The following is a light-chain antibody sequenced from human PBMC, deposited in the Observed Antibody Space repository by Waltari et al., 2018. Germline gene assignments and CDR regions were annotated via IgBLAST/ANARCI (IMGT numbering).Light chain of an antibody. CDR1: HGISYY. Sequence: DIRLTQSPSSLSASVGDRVTITCRASHGISYYLAWFQQRPGKAPKPLIFGASSLQRGVPWRFSGGGSETFFTLTINDLQPEDFATYYCQQYNSYPPTFGGGTRV. CDR3: QQYNSYPPT. CDR2: GAS. J-gene: IGKJ4*01. V-gene: IGKV1-16*01.